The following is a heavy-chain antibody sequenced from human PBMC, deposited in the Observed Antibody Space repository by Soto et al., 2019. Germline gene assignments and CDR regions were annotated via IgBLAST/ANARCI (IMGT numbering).Heavy chain of an antibody. CDR1: GGSISSYY. Sequence: SETLSLTCTVSGGSISSYYWSWIRQPPGKGLEWIGYIYYSGSTNCNPSLKSRVTISVDTSKNQFSLKLSSVTAADTAVYYCARDQRDGSGSYYPDYWGQGTLVTVSS. D-gene: IGHD3-10*01. V-gene: IGHV4-59*01. J-gene: IGHJ4*02. CDR2: IYYSGST. CDR3: ARDQRDGSGSYYPDY.